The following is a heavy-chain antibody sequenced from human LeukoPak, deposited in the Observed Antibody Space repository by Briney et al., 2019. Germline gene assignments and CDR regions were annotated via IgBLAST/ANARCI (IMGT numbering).Heavy chain of an antibody. V-gene: IGHV1-18*01. CDR1: GYAFTSYG. CDR3: ASGSSTSCSN. D-gene: IGHD2-2*01. Sequence: ASVKCSCKASGYAFTSYGISWVRQAPGQGLEWMGWISAYNGNTNYAQKLQGRVTMTTDTSASTAYMELRSLRSDDTAVYYCASGSSTSCSNWGQGNLVTVSS. J-gene: IGHJ4*02. CDR2: ISAYNGNT.